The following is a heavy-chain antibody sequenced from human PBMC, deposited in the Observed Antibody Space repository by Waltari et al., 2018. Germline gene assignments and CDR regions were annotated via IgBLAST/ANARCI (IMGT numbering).Heavy chain of an antibody. CDR3: ARDSGSGWYVGDY. CDR2: IIPIFGTA. D-gene: IGHD6-19*01. J-gene: IGHJ4*02. CDR1: GGTFSSYA. Sequence: QVQLVQSGAEVKKPGSSVKVSCKASGGTFSSYAISWVRQAPGQGLGGMGGIIPIFGTANYARKFQGIATITADESTSTAYMELSSLRSEDTAVYYCARDSGSGWYVGDYWGQGTLVTVSS. V-gene: IGHV1-69*01.